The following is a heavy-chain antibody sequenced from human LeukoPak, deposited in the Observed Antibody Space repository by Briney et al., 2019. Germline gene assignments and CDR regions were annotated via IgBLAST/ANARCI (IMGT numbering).Heavy chain of an antibody. CDR3: ARAQPGNSSGYPSIDY. CDR2: IYYRGTI. V-gene: IGHV4-31*03. D-gene: IGHD3-22*01. J-gene: IGHJ4*02. Sequence: SQTLSPTCTVSGRSISSCGYYCSWIRQHPGKGLGWIGYIYYRGTIYYNPSLQSRLTISQYTSKNQFSLQLPSVTAPDMPVFYCARAQPGNSSGYPSIDYWGQGTVVSVSS. CDR1: GRSISSCGYY.